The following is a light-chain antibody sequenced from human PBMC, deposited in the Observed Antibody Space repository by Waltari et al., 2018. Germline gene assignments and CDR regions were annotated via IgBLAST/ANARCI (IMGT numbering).Light chain of an antibody. CDR2: LVS. CDR1: QSLLHSNGYNY. CDR3: MQALQTPYT. Sequence: DIVMTQSPLSLPVTPGEPASISCRSSQSLLHSNGYNYLDWYLQKPGHSPQLLIYLVSNRASGVPDRFSGSGSGTDFTLKISRVEAEDVGVYYCMQALQTPYTFGQGTKLEIK. V-gene: IGKV2-28*01. J-gene: IGKJ2*01.